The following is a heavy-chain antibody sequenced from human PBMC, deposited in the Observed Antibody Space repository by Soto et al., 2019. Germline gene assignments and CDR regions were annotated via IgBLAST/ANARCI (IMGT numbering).Heavy chain of an antibody. CDR2: FDPEDGET. CDR1: GYTLTELS. D-gene: IGHD1-1*01. V-gene: IGHV1-24*01. CDR3: ATVITPTGTTEGWFDP. Sequence: QVQLVQSGAEVKKPGASVKVSCKVSGYTLTELSMHWVRQAPGKGLERMGGFDPEDGETIYAQKFQGRVTMTEDTSTDTAYMELSSLRSEDTAVYYCATVITPTGTTEGWFDPWGQGTLVTVSS. J-gene: IGHJ5*02.